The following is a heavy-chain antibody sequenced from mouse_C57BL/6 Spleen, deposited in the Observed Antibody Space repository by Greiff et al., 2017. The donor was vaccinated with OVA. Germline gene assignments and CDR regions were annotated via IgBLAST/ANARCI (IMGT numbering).Heavy chain of an antibody. Sequence: QVQLQQSGAELVMPGASVKLSCKASGYTFTSYWMHWVKQRPGQGLEWIGEIDPSDSYTNYNQKFKGKSTLTVDKSSSTAYMQLSSLTSEDSAVYYCARAEGYYGSSLFAYWGQGTLVTVSA. CDR3: ARAEGYYGSSLFAY. J-gene: IGHJ3*01. CDR2: IDPSDSYT. CDR1: GYTFTSYW. V-gene: IGHV1-69*01. D-gene: IGHD1-1*01.